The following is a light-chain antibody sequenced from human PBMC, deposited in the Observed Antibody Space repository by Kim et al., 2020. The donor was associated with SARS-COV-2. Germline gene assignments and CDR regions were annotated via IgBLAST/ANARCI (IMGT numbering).Light chain of an antibody. CDR2: YDT. J-gene: IGLJ2*01. V-gene: IGLV3-1*01. Sequence: SYELTQPPSVSVSPGQTANITCSGDKMGDQSVRWYQQKPGQSPVLVIYYDTKRPSGIPERFSGSNSENTATLTINGTQARDEADYYCQAWDSCTAVFGGG. CDR3: QAWDSCTAV. CDR1: KMGDQS.